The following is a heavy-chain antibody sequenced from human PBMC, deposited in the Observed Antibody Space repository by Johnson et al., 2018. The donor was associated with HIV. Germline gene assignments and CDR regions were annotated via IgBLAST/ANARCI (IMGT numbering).Heavy chain of an antibody. J-gene: IGHJ3*02. Sequence: QVQLVESGGGVVQPGGSLRLSCVVSGFTFNSKGMHWVRQAPGKGLEWVAFIRYDGSNKYYEDSVKGRFTISRDNSKNTLYLQMNILRVEDTALYYCASPNDSSGYVLGADAFDIWGQGTMVTVSS. CDR1: GFTFNSKG. V-gene: IGHV3-30*02. CDR3: ASPNDSSGYVLGADAFDI. CDR2: IRYDGSNK. D-gene: IGHD3-22*01.